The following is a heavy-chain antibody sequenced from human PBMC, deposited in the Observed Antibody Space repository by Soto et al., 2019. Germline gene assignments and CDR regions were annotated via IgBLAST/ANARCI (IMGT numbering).Heavy chain of an antibody. CDR3: ARLGTISPLDY. J-gene: IGHJ4*02. V-gene: IGHV5-10-1*01. Sequence: GESLEISCKGSGYDFSRHWITWVRQVPGKGLEWMGRIHPSDSLTNDSPSFQGHVTLSVDKSTSTASLQWDSLQASDTAIYYCARLGTISPLDYWGQGTPVTVSS. CDR2: IHPSDSLT. CDR1: GYDFSRHW. D-gene: IGHD7-27*01.